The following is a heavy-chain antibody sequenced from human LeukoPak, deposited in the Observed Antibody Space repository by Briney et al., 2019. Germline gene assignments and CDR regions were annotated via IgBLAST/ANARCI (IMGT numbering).Heavy chain of an antibody. CDR2: INSDGSST. V-gene: IGHV3-74*01. CDR1: GFTFSSYW. J-gene: IGHJ1*01. Sequence: GGSLRLSCAASGFTFSSYWMHWVRQAPGKGLVWVSRINSDGSSTSYADSVKGRFTISRDDAKNTLYLQMNSLRAEDTAVYYCAGMSSIAALQHWGQGTLVTVSS. D-gene: IGHD6-6*01. CDR3: AGMSSIAALQH.